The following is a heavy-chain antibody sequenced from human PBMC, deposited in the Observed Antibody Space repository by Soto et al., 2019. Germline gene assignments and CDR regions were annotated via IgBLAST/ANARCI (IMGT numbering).Heavy chain of an antibody. CDR1: GFTFSSHA. CDR3: ARDPLWFGEIGYFDY. J-gene: IGHJ4*02. Sequence: GGSLRLSCAASGFTFSSHAMNWVRQAPGKGLEWISSIDSSSSFIYYADSVKGRFTISRDNAKNSVFLHMSSLRADDTAVYYCARDPLWFGEIGYFDYWGQGALVTAPQ. D-gene: IGHD3-10*01. CDR2: IDSSSSFI. V-gene: IGHV3-21*06.